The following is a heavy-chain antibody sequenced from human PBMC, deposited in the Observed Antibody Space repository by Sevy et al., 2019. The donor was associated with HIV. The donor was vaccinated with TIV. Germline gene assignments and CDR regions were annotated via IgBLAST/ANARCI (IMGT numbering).Heavy chain of an antibody. V-gene: IGHV4-61*02. CDR2: IYTSGST. CDR3: ARAVMDDILTGYYGAMDV. Sequence: SETLSLTCTVSGGSISSGSYYWSWIRQPAGKGLEWIGRIYTSGSTNYNPSLKSRVTISVDTSKNQVSLKLGSVTAADTAVYYCARAVMDDILTGYYGAMDVWGKGTTVTVSS. J-gene: IGHJ6*03. CDR1: GGSISSGSYY. D-gene: IGHD3-9*01.